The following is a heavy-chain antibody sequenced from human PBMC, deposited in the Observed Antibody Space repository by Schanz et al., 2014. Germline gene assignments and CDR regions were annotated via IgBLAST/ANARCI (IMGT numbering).Heavy chain of an antibody. CDR2: MSYDGSIK. J-gene: IGHJ6*02. D-gene: IGHD3-9*01. V-gene: IGHV3-33*01. CDR3: ARDSGPYYDKSMDV. CDR1: GFAFSAYA. Sequence: QVQMVESGGGVVQPGRSLRLSCAASGFAFSAYAMSWVRQAPGKGLEWVAAMSYDGSIKYYADSVKGRFTISRDSPKNTLYLQMNSLRAEDTALYYCARDSGPYYDKSMDVWGQGTTVAVSS.